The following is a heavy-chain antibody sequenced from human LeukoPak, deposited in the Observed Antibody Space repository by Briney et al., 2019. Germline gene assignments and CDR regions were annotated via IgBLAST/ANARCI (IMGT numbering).Heavy chain of an antibody. V-gene: IGHV3-21*01. CDR1: GFTFSSYS. CDR2: ISSSSSYI. D-gene: IGHD4-17*01. CDR3: ASYMTTVTTTADY. Sequence: PGRSLRLSCAASGFTFSSYSMNWVRQAPGKGLEWVSSISSSSSYIYYADSVKGRFTISRDNAKNSLYLQMNSLRAEDTAVYYCASYMTTVTTTADYWGQGTLVTVSS. J-gene: IGHJ4*02.